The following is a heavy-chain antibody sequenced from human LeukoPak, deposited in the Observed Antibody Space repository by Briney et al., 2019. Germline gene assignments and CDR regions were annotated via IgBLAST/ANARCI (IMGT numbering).Heavy chain of an antibody. CDR3: ASDISGSSWYRRYYYYGMDV. CDR2: ISGSGGST. Sequence: LSGGSLRLSCAASGFTFSSYAMSWVRQAPGKGLEWVSAISGSGGSTYYADSVKGRFTISRDNAKNSLYLQMNSLRAEDTAVYYCASDISGSSWYRRYYYYGMDVWGQGTTVTVSS. V-gene: IGHV3-23*01. D-gene: IGHD6-13*01. J-gene: IGHJ6*02. CDR1: GFTFSSYA.